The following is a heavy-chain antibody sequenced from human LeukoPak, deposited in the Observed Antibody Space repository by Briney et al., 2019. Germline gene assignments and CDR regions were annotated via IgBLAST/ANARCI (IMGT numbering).Heavy chain of an antibody. V-gene: IGHV4-34*01. CDR1: GGSFSGYY. CDR2: INHSGST. CDR3: ARRGLRTYNWFDP. D-gene: IGHD4-17*01. J-gene: IGHJ5*02. Sequence: PSETLSLTCAVYGGSFSGYYWSWIRQPPGKGLEWIGEINHSGSTNYNPSLKSRVTISVDTSKNQFSLKLSSVTAADTAVYYCARRGLRTYNWFDPWGQGTLVTVSS.